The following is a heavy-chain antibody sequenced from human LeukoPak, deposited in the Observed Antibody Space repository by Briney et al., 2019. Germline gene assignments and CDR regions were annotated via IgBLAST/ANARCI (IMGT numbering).Heavy chain of an antibody. CDR3: ARDPRWLSNAFDI. Sequence: GGSLRLSCAASGFTFSSYGMHWVRQAPGKGLEWVAVIWYDGSNKYYADSVKGRFTISRDNAKNSLYLQMNSLRAEDTAVYYCARDPRWLSNAFDIWGQGTMVTVSS. V-gene: IGHV3-33*01. CDR2: IWYDGSNK. CDR1: GFTFSSYG. J-gene: IGHJ3*02. D-gene: IGHD5-24*01.